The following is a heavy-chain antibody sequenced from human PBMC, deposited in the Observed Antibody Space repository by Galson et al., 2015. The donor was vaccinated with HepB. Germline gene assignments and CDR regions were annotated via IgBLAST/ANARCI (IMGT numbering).Heavy chain of an antibody. Sequence: SLRLSCAGAGFSFDNYAMSWVRQAPGKGLEWVSGVTGSGTRTYYADSVKGRFTISRDNSKTTLYLQMTSLRAEDTALYYCAKDHESGRMAGPDAFDIRGQGTMVTVSS. CDR3: AKDHESGRMAGPDAFDI. CDR2: VTGSGTRT. D-gene: IGHD1-1*01. CDR1: GFSFDNYA. J-gene: IGHJ3*02. V-gene: IGHV3-23*01.